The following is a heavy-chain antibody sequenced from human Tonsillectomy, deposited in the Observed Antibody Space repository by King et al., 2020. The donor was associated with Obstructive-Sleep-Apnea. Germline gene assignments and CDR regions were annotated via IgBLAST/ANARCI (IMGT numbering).Heavy chain of an antibody. Sequence: VQLQESGPGLVKPSETLSLTCTVSGGSISSYYWSWIRQPPGKGLEWIGYIYYSGSPNYNPSLKSRVTLSVDTSKNQFSLKLSSVTAADTAVYYCARGGGDTANYYYGMDVWGQGTTVTVSS. V-gene: IGHV4-59*01. CDR2: IYYSGSP. D-gene: IGHD5-18*01. J-gene: IGHJ6*02. CDR3: ARGGGDTANYYYGMDV. CDR1: GGSISSYY.